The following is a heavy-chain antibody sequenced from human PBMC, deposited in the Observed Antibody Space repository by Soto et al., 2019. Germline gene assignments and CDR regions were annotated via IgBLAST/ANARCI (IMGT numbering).Heavy chain of an antibody. J-gene: IGHJ6*02. V-gene: IGHV3-33*01. Sequence: QVQLVESGGGVVQPGRSLRLSCAASGFTFSSYGMHWVRQAPGKGLEWVAVIWYDGSNKYYADSVKGRFAISRDNSKNTLYLQMNSLRAEDTAVYYCARDLLDYSNYFFYYYGMDVWGQGTTVTVSS. CDR2: IWYDGSNK. CDR1: GFTFSSYG. D-gene: IGHD4-4*01. CDR3: ARDLLDYSNYFFYYYGMDV.